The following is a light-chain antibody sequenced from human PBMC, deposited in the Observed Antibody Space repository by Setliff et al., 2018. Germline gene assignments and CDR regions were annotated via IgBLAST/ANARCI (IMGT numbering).Light chain of an antibody. CDR3: SSETDRSSTTFV. Sequence: QSALSQPASVSGSPGQSITISCTGTSNDVGGFKYVSWYQQHAGKAPKLVIYDVSNRPSGVSKRFSGSKSGNTASLTISGLQTEDEADYYCSSETDRSSTTFVFGTGTKVTVL. V-gene: IGLV2-14*03. CDR2: DVS. CDR1: SNDVGGFKY. J-gene: IGLJ1*01.